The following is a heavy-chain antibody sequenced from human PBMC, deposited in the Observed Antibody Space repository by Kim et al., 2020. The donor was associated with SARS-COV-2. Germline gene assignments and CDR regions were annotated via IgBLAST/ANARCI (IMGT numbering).Heavy chain of an antibody. Sequence: ASVKVSCKASGYTFTTYDINWVRQAPGQGLEWMGWMNPNSGNTGFAQKFQGRVTMTRDKSITTAYMELSSLSSEDTAVYYCAREGPGGGDCCGFDYWGQGTLVTVSS. CDR2: MNPNSGNT. V-gene: IGHV1-8*01. CDR1: GYTFTTYD. J-gene: IGHJ4*02. CDR3: AREGPGGGDCCGFDY. D-gene: IGHD2-21*02.